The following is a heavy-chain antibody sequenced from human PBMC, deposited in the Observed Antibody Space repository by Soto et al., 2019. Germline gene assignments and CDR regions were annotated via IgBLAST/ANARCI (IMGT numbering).Heavy chain of an antibody. Sequence: QVQLQQWGAGLLKPSETLSLTCAVSGGSLSGYYWNWIRQPPGKGLEWIADINHSGSTNYNSSLKSRLTISIGPSKGQFSLKLPPVAAAGPAVYFRARGYPVPDRKWGQGTLVTLPS. V-gene: IGHV4-34*01. CDR2: INHSGST. CDR3: ARGYPVPDRK. D-gene: IGHD4-17*01. J-gene: IGHJ4*02. CDR1: GGSLSGYY.